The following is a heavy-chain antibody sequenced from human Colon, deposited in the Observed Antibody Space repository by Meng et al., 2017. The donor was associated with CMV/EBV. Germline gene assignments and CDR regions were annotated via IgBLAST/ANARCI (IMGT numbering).Heavy chain of an antibody. D-gene: IGHD3-10*01. J-gene: IGHJ4*02. CDR1: GDTFTGYY. Sequence: QGQLVQTGAGRKKPGASVKASCKASGDTFTGYYMHWVRQAPGQGLEWMGWINPNSGGTNYAQKFQGRVTMTRDTSISTAYMELSRLRSDDTAVYYCARDLRVWFGEFKNWGQGTLVTVSS. CDR3: ARDLRVWFGEFKN. V-gene: IGHV1-2*02. CDR2: INPNSGGT.